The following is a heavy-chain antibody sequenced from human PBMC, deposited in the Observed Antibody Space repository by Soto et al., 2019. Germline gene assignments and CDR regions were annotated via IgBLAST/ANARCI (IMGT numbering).Heavy chain of an antibody. J-gene: IGHJ6*02. CDR3: AKDSYSSGYGAMGDYYGMDV. V-gene: IGHV3-30*18. CDR2: ISYDGSNK. CDR1: GFTFSSYG. D-gene: IGHD6-25*01. Sequence: PGGSLRLSCAASGFTFSSYGMHWVRQAPGKGLEWVAVISYDGSNKYYADSVKGRFTISRDNSKNTLYLQMNSLRAEDTAVYYCAKDSYSSGYGAMGDYYGMDVWGQGTTVTVSS.